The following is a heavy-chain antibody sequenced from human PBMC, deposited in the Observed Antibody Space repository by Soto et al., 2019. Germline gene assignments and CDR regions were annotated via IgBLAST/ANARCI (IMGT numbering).Heavy chain of an antibody. J-gene: IGHJ4*02. D-gene: IGHD3-10*01. V-gene: IGHV4-59*01. CDR2: IYYSGST. CDR1: GGSISSYY. Sequence: SETLSLTCTVSGGSISSYYWSWIRQPPGKGLEWIGYIYYSGSTNYNPSLKSRVTISVDTSKNQFSLKLSSVTAADTAVYYCARAPYGSGTKPYYFDYWGQGTLVTVS. CDR3: ARAPYGSGTKPYYFDY.